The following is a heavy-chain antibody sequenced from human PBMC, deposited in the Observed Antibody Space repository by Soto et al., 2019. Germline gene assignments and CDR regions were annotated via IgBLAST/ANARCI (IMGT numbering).Heavy chain of an antibody. CDR3: ARGAVEYPYYYYYMDV. CDR2: MNPNSGNT. J-gene: IGHJ6*03. V-gene: IGHV1-8*01. Sequence: GASVKVCCKASGYTFTSYDINWVRQATGQGLEWMGWMNPNSGNTGYAQKFQGRVTMTRNTSISTAYMELSSLRSEDTAVYYCARGAVEYPYYYYYMDVWGKGTTVTVSS. CDR1: GYTFTSYD.